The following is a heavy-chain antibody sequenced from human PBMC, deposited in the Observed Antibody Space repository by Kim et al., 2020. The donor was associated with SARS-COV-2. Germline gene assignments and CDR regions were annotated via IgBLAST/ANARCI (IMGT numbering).Heavy chain of an antibody. Sequence: AYHGNTNYARKLKGRVTMTTDTTPSTAYMELRSLRSDDTAVYYCARGKDYWGQGTLVTVSS. V-gene: IGHV1-18*01. CDR2: AYHGNT. J-gene: IGHJ4*02. CDR3: ARGKDY.